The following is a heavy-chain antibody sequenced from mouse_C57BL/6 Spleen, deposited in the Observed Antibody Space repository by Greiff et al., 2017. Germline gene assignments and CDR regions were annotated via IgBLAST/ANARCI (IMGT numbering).Heavy chain of an antibody. D-gene: IGHD2-13*01. CDR1: GYTFTDYP. V-gene: IGHV1-77*01. Sequence: QVQLQQSGAELVKPGASVKLSCKASGYTFTDYPIHWVKQTPGQGLEWIGNFYPESGGTNYNEKFKGKATVTAEKSSSTVYMELSRLTSDDSAVYFCAKNGNECDHCDYWGQGTLVTVSA. J-gene: IGHJ3*01. CDR3: AKNGNECDHCDY. CDR2: FYPESGGT.